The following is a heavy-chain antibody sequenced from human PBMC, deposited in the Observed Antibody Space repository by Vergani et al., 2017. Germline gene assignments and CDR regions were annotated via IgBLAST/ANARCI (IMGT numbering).Heavy chain of an antibody. CDR2: IFSNDEK. V-gene: IGHV2-26*01. Sequence: QVTLKESGPVLVKPTETLTLTCTVSGFSLSNARMGVSWIRQPPGKALEWLAHIFSNDEKSYSTSLKSRLTISKDTSKSQVFLTMTNMDPVGTATYYCALHHSGSYYSFDYGGQGTLVTVS. D-gene: IGHD1-26*01. CDR3: ALHHSGSYYSFDY. J-gene: IGHJ4*02. CDR1: GFSLSNARMG.